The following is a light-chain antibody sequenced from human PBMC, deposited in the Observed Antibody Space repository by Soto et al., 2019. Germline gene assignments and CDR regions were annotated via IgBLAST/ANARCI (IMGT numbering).Light chain of an antibody. Sequence: DIEMTESPSALSASVVEIVSITGLASRSISVWLAWYQQKPGKAPKLLIHDASTLESGVPLRFSGSGSGTEFTLTVSSLQPDDVATYYCQQFNSSPWTFGQGTKVDIK. V-gene: IGKV1-5*01. CDR2: DAS. J-gene: IGKJ1*01. CDR3: QQFNSSPWT. CDR1: RSISVW.